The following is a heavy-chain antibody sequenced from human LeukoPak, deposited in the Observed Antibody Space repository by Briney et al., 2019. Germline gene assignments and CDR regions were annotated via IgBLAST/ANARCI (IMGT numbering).Heavy chain of an antibody. Sequence: GGSLRLSCAASGFSFSNYEMHWVRQAPGKGLEWVSYISGSAIAINYADSVKGRFTISRDKAKDSLYLQMNSLRAEDTAVYYCARRPSYYDSLDYWGQGTLVTVSS. D-gene: IGHD3-22*01. J-gene: IGHJ4*02. CDR3: ARRPSYYDSLDY. CDR1: GFSFSNYE. V-gene: IGHV3-48*03. CDR2: ISGSAIAI.